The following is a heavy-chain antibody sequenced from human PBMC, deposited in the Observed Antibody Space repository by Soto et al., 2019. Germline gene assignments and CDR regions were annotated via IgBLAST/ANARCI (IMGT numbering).Heavy chain of an antibody. J-gene: IGHJ2*01. CDR3: ARQVGGTLDRYFDL. CDR1: KTTFNNHP. D-gene: IGHD1-26*01. CDR2: IIPIFDTA. V-gene: IGHV1-69*06. Sequence: QVEVEQSGAEVKRPGSSVKVSCKASKTTFNNHPMNWVRQAPGQGLEWLGGIIPIFDTANYAQKFQGRVTIIADKSTTTAYMELSNQRSEDTAVYYCARQVGGTLDRYFDLWGRGTLVTVSS.